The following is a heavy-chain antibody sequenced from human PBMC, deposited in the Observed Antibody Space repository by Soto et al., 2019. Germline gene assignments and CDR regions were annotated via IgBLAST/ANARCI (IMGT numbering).Heavy chain of an antibody. CDR2: VNPDTGVA. CDR1: GYTFTYYF. CDR3: ASDPLRGGVPYFFDF. D-gene: IGHD3-16*01. Sequence: XSGKVSWKSSGYTFTYYFCNLVRLAPGQGLEWMGWVNPDTGVATFPQKFQGRVTVTRDASINTDYMELTHLTSEDTGIYYCASDPLRGGVPYFFDFWGRGTQVTGSS. V-gene: IGHV1-2*02. J-gene: IGHJ4*02.